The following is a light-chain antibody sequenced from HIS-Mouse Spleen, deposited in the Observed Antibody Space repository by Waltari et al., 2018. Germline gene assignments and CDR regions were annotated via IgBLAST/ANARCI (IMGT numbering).Light chain of an antibody. CDR1: NIGSKS. CDR3: QVWDSSSDHVV. Sequence: SYVLTQPPSVSVAPGKTARITCGGNNIGSKSVHWYQQKPGQAALLVVYDDSDRPSGIPEGFSGSSAGNTATLTISRVEAGDEADYYCQVWDSSSDHVVFGGGTKLTVL. J-gene: IGLJ2*01. CDR2: DDS. V-gene: IGLV3-21*03.